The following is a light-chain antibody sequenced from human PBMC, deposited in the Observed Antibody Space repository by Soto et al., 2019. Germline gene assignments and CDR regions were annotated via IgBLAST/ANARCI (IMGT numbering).Light chain of an antibody. V-gene: IGKV3-11*01. CDR1: QTVGSY. Sequence: EVVLTQSPATLSLSPGERATLSCRASQTVGSYLAWYQQKPGQAPRLLIYESSNRATGIPARFSGSGSGTDVTLTISSLEPEDFAVYYCQQRSNWRWTFGQGTKVEIK. J-gene: IGKJ1*01. CDR2: ESS. CDR3: QQRSNWRWT.